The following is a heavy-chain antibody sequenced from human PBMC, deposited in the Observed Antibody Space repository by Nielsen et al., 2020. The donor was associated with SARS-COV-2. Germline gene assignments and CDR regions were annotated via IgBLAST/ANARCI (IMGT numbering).Heavy chain of an antibody. J-gene: IGHJ4*02. D-gene: IGHD1-1*01. CDR1: GFTFSSYS. Sequence: GGSLRLSCAASGFTFSSYSMNWVRQAPGKGLEWVSSISSSGSYIYYADSVKGRFTISRDNAKNSLYLQMNSLRAEDTAVYYCARDFTTGTGDYWGQGTLVTVSS. CDR3: ARDFTTGTGDY. V-gene: IGHV3-21*01. CDR2: ISSSGSYI.